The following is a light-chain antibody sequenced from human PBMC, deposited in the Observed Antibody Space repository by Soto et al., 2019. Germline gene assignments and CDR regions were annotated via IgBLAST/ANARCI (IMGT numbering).Light chain of an antibody. Sequence: QSVLTQPASVSGSPGQSITISFTGTSSDIGSYNFVSWYQQHVGKAATPMTYAGSKRPYGVSDRFSASKPGHTASLTISGLQAEDEDDYYGCSHAGDHVVFGGVTKLTVL. V-gene: IGLV2-23*01. J-gene: IGLJ2*01. CDR3: CSHAGDHVV. CDR2: AGS. CDR1: SSDIGSYNF.